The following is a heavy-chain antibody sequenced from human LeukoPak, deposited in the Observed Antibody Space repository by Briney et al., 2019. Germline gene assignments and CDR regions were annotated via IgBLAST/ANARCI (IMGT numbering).Heavy chain of an antibody. CDR1: GGSVSSGSYY. CDR3: ARESEYCSGGSCPALDY. V-gene: IGHV4-61*01. Sequence: SETLSLTCTVSGGSVSSGSYYWSWIRQPPGKGLEWIVYIYYSGSTNYNPSLKSRVTISVDTSKNQFSLKLSSVTAADTAVYYCARESEYCSGGSCPALDYWGQGTLVTVSS. J-gene: IGHJ4*02. D-gene: IGHD2-15*01. CDR2: IYYSGST.